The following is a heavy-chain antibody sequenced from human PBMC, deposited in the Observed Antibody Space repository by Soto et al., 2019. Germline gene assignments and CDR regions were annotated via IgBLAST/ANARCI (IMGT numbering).Heavy chain of an antibody. Sequence: ASVKVSCKTSGYTFPNYGITWVRQAPGQPLEWLGWISLYSDGTNYAQKFQGRVSMTTDTSTTTAYMELRSLRSDDTAVYYCARVVPGAEAWFGPWGQGTLVTVSS. V-gene: IGHV1-18*01. J-gene: IGHJ5*02. CDR1: GYTFPNYG. CDR3: ARVVPGAEAWFGP. CDR2: ISLYSDGT. D-gene: IGHD2-2*01.